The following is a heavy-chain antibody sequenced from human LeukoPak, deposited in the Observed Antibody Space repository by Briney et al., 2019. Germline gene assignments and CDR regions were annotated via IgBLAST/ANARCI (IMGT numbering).Heavy chain of an antibody. CDR3: ARDGLPVALDK. D-gene: IGHD2-2*01. J-gene: IGHJ4*02. V-gene: IGHV3-7*01. CDR1: GFTFNRHW. Sequence: GGSLRLSCAASGFTFNRHWMTWVRQAPGKGREGSANVNPEMSEKNYVEYVKGRFTISRDKVKNPLYLQMNSLTADDTAVYYCARDGLPVALDKWGQGTLVTVSS. CDR2: VNPEMSEK.